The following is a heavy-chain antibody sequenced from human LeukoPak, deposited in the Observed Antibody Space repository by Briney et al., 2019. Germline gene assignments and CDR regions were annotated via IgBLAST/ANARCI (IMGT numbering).Heavy chain of an antibody. D-gene: IGHD5-18*01. J-gene: IGHJ4*02. CDR1: GGSISSYY. CDR2: IYCSGST. CDR3: ARYSYGNFDY. V-gene: IGHV4-59*01. Sequence: SETLSLTCTVSGGSISSYYWSWIRQPPGKGLEWIGYIYCSGSTNYNPSLKSRVTISVDTSKNQFSLKLSSVTAADTAVYYCARYSYGNFDYWGQGTLVTVSS.